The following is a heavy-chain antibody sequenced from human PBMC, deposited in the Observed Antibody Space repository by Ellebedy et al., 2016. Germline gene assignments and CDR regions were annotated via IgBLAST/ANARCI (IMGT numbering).Heavy chain of an antibody. Sequence: GGSLRLSCAASGFTFSDHYMTWVRQAPGKGLEWVSYISFGGYSVYYADSVKGRFTISRDNAKSSLYLQMNSLTAADTAVYYCATGGGSYSENWGQGTLVTVSS. J-gene: IGHJ4*02. V-gene: IGHV3-11*01. CDR1: GFTFSDHY. CDR3: ATGGGSYSEN. CDR2: ISFGGYSV. D-gene: IGHD1-26*01.